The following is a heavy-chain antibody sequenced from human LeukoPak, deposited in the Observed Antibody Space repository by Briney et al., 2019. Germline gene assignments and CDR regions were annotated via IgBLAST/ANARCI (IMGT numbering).Heavy chain of an antibody. D-gene: IGHD4-17*01. V-gene: IGHV3-30*01. CDR1: GFTFSSYA. CDR2: ISYAGTNK. J-gene: IGHJ4*02. Sequence: PGRSLRLSCAASGFTFSSYAMHWVRQAPGKGLEGVAVISYAGTNKHYADSVKGRFTISRDNSQNTLSLQMDSLTGEDTAVYYCARVLMTFGDYAGPFDFWGQGTLVTVSS. CDR3: ARVLMTFGDYAGPFDF.